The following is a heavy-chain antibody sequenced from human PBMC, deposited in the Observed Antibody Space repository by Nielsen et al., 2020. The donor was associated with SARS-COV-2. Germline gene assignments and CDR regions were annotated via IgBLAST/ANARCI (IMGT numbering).Heavy chain of an antibody. V-gene: IGHV3-30-3*01. CDR1: GFTFSSYA. Sequence: GGSLRLSCAASGFTFSSYAMHWVRQAPGKGLEWVAVISYDGSNKYYADSVKGRFTISRDNSKNTLYQQMNSLRPEDTAVYYCARVDTAMVRWGQGTLVTVSS. CDR3: ARVDTAMVR. D-gene: IGHD5-18*01. CDR2: ISYDGSNK. J-gene: IGHJ4*02.